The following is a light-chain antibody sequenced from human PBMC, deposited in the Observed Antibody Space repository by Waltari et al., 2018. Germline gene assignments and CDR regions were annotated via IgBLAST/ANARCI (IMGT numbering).Light chain of an antibody. CDR1: QSISNC. CDR3: QHSYKTPPVT. CDR2: AAC. Sequence: DILMTQSPSSLSASVGDRVTITCRASQSISNCLNGYQQQPGKAPNLLVYAACGLGPGGPSRISGSGSGRDFRIAISSLQPDDFGTCDGQHSYKTPPVTFGPGTKVDIK. V-gene: IGKV1-39*01. J-gene: IGKJ1*01.